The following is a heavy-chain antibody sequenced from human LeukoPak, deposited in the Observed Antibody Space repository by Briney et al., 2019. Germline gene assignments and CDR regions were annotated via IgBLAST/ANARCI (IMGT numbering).Heavy chain of an antibody. CDR1: GYTFSGYF. D-gene: IGHD1-26*01. J-gene: IGHJ4*02. V-gene: IGHV1-2*06. Sequence: GASVKVFCKASGYTFSGYFIHWVRQAAGQRLEWMGRINADSGGPEYPPNFQGRVTMTRDTSTRTAYMELSRLTSDDTAVYYCARDLSSTPNWELDYWGQGTLVTVSS. CDR3: ARDLSSTPNWELDY. CDR2: INADSGGP.